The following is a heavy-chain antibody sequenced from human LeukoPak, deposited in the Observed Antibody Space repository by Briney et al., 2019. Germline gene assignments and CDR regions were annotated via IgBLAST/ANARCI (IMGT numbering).Heavy chain of an antibody. V-gene: IGHV1-18*01. CDR2: ISAYNGNT. CDR1: GYTFTSYG. J-gene: IGHJ6*02. CDR3: ARAILLWFGELLATGYYGMDV. Sequence: GASVKVSCKASGYTFTSYGISWVRQAPGQGLEWMGWISAYNGNTNYVQKLQGRVTMTTDTSTSTAYMELRSLRSDDTAVYYCARAILLWFGELLATGYYGMDVWGQGTTVTVSS. D-gene: IGHD3-10*01.